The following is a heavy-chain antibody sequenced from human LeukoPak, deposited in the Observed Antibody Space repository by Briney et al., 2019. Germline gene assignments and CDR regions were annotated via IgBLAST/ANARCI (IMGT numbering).Heavy chain of an antibody. CDR1: GFTFSSYD. D-gene: IGHD1-26*01. CDR3: ARGVGAIDY. V-gene: IGHV3-30*02. CDR2: IRYDASNK. Sequence: PGGSLRLSCAASGFTFSSYDMHWVRQAPGKGLEWVAFIRYDASNKDYADSVKGRFTISRDNSENTLYLQMNSLGVEDTAVYYCARGVGAIDYWGQGTLVTVSS. J-gene: IGHJ4*02.